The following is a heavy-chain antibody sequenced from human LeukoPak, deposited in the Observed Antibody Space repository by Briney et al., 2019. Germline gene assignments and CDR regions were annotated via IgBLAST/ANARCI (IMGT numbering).Heavy chain of an antibody. CDR2: IYYSGST. J-gene: IGHJ6*02. CDR1: GGSISSYY. V-gene: IGHV4-59*01. D-gene: IGHD4-17*01. CDR3: ARSLRGNGMDV. Sequence: SETLSLTCTVSGGSISSYYWSWIRQPPGKGLEWIGYIYYSGSTNYNPSLKSRVTISVDTSKNQFPLKLSSVTAADTAVYYCARSLRGNGMDVWGQGTTVTVSS.